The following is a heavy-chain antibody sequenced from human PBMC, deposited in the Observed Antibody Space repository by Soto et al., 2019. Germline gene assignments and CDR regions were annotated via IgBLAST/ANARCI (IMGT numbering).Heavy chain of an antibody. Sequence: PSETLSLTCSLSGGSIDSDFWSWIRQPPGKGLEWIGYIYYKGTTNYNPSLESRVTMSLDRSKTQFSLRLTSVTAADTAVYYCARERGYCTSSSCSLDGLDVWGQGTTVTVSS. CDR3: ARERGYCTSSSCSLDGLDV. V-gene: IGHV4-59*01. J-gene: IGHJ6*02. CDR2: IYYKGTT. CDR1: GGSIDSDF. D-gene: IGHD2-2*01.